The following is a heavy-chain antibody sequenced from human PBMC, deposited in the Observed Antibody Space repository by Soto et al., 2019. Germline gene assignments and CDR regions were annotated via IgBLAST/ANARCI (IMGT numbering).Heavy chain of an antibody. V-gene: IGHV3-74*01. CDR2: INSDGTNT. CDR1: GFTFTNYW. J-gene: IGHJ4*02. Sequence: PGGSLRLSCVASGFTFTNYWMHWVRQAPGKGLVWVSYINSDGTNTNYADSVKGRFTISRDNSRNTLFLQMNSLRAEDTAVYYCARDYYKYYDSSGYYRSPAYWGQGA. D-gene: IGHD3-22*01. CDR3: ARDYYKYYDSSGYYRSPAY.